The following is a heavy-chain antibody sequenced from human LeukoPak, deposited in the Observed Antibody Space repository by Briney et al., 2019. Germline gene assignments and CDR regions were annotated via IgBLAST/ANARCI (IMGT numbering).Heavy chain of an antibody. CDR1: GFTFSSLA. CDR2: ISKDGTDK. Sequence: GGSLRLSCAASGFTFSSLAMHWVRQAPGKGLEWVAVISKDGTDKFYVDSVKGRFTTSRDNSENTLYVQMNNLRVEDTAVYYCARDGGKMATIDYWGQGTLVTVSS. CDR3: ARDGGKMATIDY. D-gene: IGHD5-24*01. V-gene: IGHV3-30-3*01. J-gene: IGHJ4*02.